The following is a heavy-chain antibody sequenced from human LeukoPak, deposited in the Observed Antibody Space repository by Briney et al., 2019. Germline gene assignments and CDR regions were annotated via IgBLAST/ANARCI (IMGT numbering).Heavy chain of an antibody. V-gene: IGHV3-48*02. CDR2: ISSSSRTR. CDR1: GCTFISYS. Sequence: GGALRLSCAACGCTFISYSLNGVRQAPGKGLEGVSYISSSSRTRYYADSVKGRFTIYRDNAKNSMYLQMTSLRDGDTAVYYCARDYDTTGRAFDIWGQGTMVTVSS. D-gene: IGHD3-22*01. J-gene: IGHJ3*02. CDR3: ARDYDTTGRAFDI.